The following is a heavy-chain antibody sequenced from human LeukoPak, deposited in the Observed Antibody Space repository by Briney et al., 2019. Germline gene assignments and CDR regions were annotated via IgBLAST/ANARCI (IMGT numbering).Heavy chain of an antibody. V-gene: IGHV3-23*01. CDR3: ARASWSGSYCFGY. D-gene: IGHD1-26*01. CDR1: GFTFSSYA. Sequence: PGGSLRLSCAASGFTFSSYAMSWVRQAPGKGLEWVSAISGSGGSTYYADSVKGRFTISRDNSKNTLYLQMNSLRAEDTAVYYCARASWSGSYCFGYWGQGTLVTVSS. J-gene: IGHJ4*02. CDR2: ISGSGGST.